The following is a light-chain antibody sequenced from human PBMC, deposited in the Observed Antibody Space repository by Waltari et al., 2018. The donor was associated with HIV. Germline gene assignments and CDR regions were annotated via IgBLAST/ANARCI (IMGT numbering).Light chain of an antibody. CDR1: SSDVGGYPY. Sequence: QSALTQPASVSGSPGQSITISCTGTSSDVGGYPYVSWYQQHPDEAPKLLIYDVSDRPSGVSNRFSGSRSGNTASLTISGLLPEDEADYYCSSYTTTSTFVVFGGGTKLTVL. J-gene: IGLJ2*01. V-gene: IGLV2-14*03. CDR2: DVS. CDR3: SSYTTTSTFVV.